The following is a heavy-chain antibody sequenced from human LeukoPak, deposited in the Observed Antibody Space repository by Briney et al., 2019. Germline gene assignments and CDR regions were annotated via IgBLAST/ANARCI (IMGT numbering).Heavy chain of an antibody. CDR3: ARGRSSMVRGYYYYYMDV. J-gene: IGHJ6*03. CDR2: VYYSGST. Sequence: PSETLSLTCNVSGGSISSSSYYWGWIRQPPGKGLEWIGSVYYSGSTYYNPSLRSRVTISVDTSKSQFSLKLSSVTAADTAVYYCARGRSSMVRGYYYYYMDVWGKGTTVTISS. D-gene: IGHD3-10*01. V-gene: IGHV4-39*01. CDR1: GGSISSSSYY.